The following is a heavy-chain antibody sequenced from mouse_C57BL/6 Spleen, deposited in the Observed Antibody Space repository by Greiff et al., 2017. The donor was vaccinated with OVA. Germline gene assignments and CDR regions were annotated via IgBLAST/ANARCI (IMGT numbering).Heavy chain of an antibody. Sequence: EVQLVESGEGLVKPGGSLKLSCAASGFTFSSYAMSWVRQTPEKRLEWVAYISSGGDYIYYADTVKGRFTISRDNARNTLYLQMSSLKSEDTAMYYCTRALDSSGYIDYWGQGTTLTVSS. V-gene: IGHV5-9-1*02. J-gene: IGHJ2*01. D-gene: IGHD3-2*02. CDR3: TRALDSSGYIDY. CDR1: GFTFSSYA. CDR2: ISSGGDYI.